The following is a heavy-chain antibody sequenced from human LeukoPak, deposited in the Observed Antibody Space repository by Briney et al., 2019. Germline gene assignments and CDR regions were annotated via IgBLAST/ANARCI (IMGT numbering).Heavy chain of an antibody. CDR2: ISSSSSYI. Sequence: GGSLRLSCAASGFTFSSYSMNWVRQAPGKGLEWVSSISSSSSYIYYADSVKGRFTISRDNAKNSLYLQMNSLRAEDTAVYYCARGLQYCSSTSCPPGDDGMDVWGQRTTVTVSS. CDR3: ARGLQYCSSTSCPPGDDGMDV. J-gene: IGHJ6*02. D-gene: IGHD2-2*01. CDR1: GFTFSSYS. V-gene: IGHV3-21*01.